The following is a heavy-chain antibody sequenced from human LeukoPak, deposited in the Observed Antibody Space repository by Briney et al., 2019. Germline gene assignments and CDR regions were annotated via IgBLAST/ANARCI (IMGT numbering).Heavy chain of an antibody. Sequence: SETLSLTCTVSGGSISSYYGSWIRQPAGKGLEWIGRIYTSGSTNYNPSLKSRVTMSVDTSKNQFSLKLSSVTAADTAVYYCARYDILTGTDAFDIWGQGTMVTVSS. J-gene: IGHJ3*02. CDR3: ARYDILTGTDAFDI. V-gene: IGHV4-4*07. D-gene: IGHD3-9*01. CDR1: GGSISSYY. CDR2: IYTSGST.